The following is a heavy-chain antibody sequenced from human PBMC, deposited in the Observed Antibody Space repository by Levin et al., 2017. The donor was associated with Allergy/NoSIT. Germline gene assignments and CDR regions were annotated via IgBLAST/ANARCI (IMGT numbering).Heavy chain of an antibody. J-gene: IGHJ6*04. CDR3: ARVQRSSSWVDV. Sequence: SETLSLTCTVSGDSISSYYWSWIRQPPGKGLEWIGYIYYSGSTNYNPSLKSRVTISLDTSKNQFSLKLSSVTAADTAVYYCARVQRSSSWVDVWGKGTTVTVSS. V-gene: IGHV4-59*01. CDR1: GDSISSYY. CDR2: IYYSGST. D-gene: IGHD6-13*01.